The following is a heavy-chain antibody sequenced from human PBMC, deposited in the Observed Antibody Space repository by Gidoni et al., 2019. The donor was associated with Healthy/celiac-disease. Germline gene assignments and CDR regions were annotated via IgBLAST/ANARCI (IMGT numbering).Heavy chain of an antibody. CDR2: IIPIFGTA. D-gene: IGHD2-2*01. CDR1: GGTFSSYA. J-gene: IGHJ6*02. V-gene: IGHV1-69*01. Sequence: QVQLVQSGAEVKKPGSSVKVSCKASGGTFSSYAISWVRQAPGQGLEWMGGIIPIFGTANYAQKFQGRVTITADESTSTAYMELSSLRSEDTAVYYCARVDLEPAAIFGDYYYGMDVWGQGTTVTVSS. CDR3: ARVDLEPAAIFGDYYYGMDV.